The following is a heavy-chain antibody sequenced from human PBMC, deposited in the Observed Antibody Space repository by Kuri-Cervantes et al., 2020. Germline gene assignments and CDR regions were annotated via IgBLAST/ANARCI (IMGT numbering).Heavy chain of an antibody. CDR2: VSWNGSRT. CDR1: GFTFSSYS. CDR3: VRSPEAAAGTRGDY. V-gene: IGHV3-19*01. Sequence: GESLKISCAASGFTFSSYSMNWVRQAPGKGLEWVSGVSWNGSRTHYADSVKGRFIISRDNSRNFLYQQMNSLRPEDMAVYYCVRSPEAAAGTRGDYWGQGTLVTVSS. J-gene: IGHJ4*02. D-gene: IGHD6-13*01.